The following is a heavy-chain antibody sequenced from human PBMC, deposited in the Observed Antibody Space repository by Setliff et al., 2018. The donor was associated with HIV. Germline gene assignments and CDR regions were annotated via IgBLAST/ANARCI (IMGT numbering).Heavy chain of an antibody. D-gene: IGHD2-8*02. CDR1: GYTFTTYS. CDR3: VRGALLAAFDFDH. V-gene: IGHV1-3*01. Sequence: ASVKVSCKTSGYTFTTYSMHWVRQAPGRSLEWLGWINAGKGEKKYSQDLQDRITITSDTSANTAYMELSSLSSDDTAVYFCVRGALLAAFDFDHWGHGTLVTLL. J-gene: IGHJ4*01. CDR2: INAGKGEK.